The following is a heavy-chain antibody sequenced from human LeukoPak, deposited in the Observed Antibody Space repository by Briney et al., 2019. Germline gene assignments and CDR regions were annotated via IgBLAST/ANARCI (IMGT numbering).Heavy chain of an antibody. CDR2: INHSGST. V-gene: IGHV4-34*01. J-gene: IGHJ4*02. CDR1: GGSFSGYY. CDR3: ARAEYHGSGLDY. Sequence: SETLSLTCAVYGGSFSGYYWSWIRQPPGKGLEWIGEINHSGSTNYNPSLKSRVTISVDTSKNQFSLKLSSVTAADTAVYYCARAEYHGSGLDYWGQGTLVTVSS. D-gene: IGHD3-10*01.